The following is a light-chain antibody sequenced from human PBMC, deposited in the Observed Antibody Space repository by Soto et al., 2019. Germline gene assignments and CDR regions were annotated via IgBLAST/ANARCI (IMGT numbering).Light chain of an antibody. CDR1: SSDVGSSNF. V-gene: IGLV2-23*01. CDR2: EGS. J-gene: IGLJ1*01. Sequence: QAALTQPASVSGSPGQSLTISCTGTSSDVGSSNFVSWYQQHPGKAPKLIIYEGSRRPSGVSGRFSGSKSGNAASLTISGLQAEDEADYYCCSFPGTSTLYVFGSGTKVT. CDR3: CSFPGTSTLYV.